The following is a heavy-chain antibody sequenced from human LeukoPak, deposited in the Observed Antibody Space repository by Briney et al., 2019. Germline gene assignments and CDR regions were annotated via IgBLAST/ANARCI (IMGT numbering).Heavy chain of an antibody. CDR3: ARDRHYYESSGFYPDAFDI. J-gene: IGHJ3*02. CDR2: ISYDGSNK. V-gene: IGHV3-30*01. Sequence: GGSLRLSCAASGFIFSSYAMRWVRLAPGKGLEWVAIISYDGSNKNSADSVRGRFTISRDTSRNTLYLQMNSLRPDDTAVYYCARDRHYYESSGFYPDAFDIWGQGTMVTVSS. D-gene: IGHD3-22*01. CDR1: GFIFSSYA.